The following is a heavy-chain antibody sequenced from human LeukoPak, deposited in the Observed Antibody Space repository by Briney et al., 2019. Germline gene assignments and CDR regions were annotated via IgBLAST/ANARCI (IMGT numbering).Heavy chain of an antibody. CDR3: VRDLDSVAIF. J-gene: IGHJ4*02. V-gene: IGHV3-48*04. CDR1: VFTFATYT. CDR2: ITSSSSTL. Sequence: GGPVSLLCAASVFTFATYTMNCVREAPGKGLEWVSYITSSSSTLLYAVSEEARFTISRHNDKHLLSVQMNSQSREHTAVLHCVRDLDSVAIFWSQGTLVTVSS. D-gene: IGHD2-15*01.